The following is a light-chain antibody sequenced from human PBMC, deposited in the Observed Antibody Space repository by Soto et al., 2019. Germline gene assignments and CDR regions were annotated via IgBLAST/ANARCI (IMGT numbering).Light chain of an antibody. J-gene: IGKJ4*01. CDR1: QSISSW. CDR2: KAS. V-gene: IGKV1-5*03. Sequence: DIQMTQSPSTLSASVGDRVIITCRASQSISSWLAWYQQKAGKAPKLLIYKASSLDSGVPSRFSGSGSGTEFTLTISSLQPDDFATYYCQQYHSYPHTFGGGTKVEIK. CDR3: QQYHSYPHT.